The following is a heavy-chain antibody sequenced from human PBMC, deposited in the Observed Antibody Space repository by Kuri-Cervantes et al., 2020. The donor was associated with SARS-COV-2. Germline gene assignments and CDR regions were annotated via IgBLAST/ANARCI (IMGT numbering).Heavy chain of an antibody. CDR3: TTDVNNWFDP. CDR1: GFTFSNAW. J-gene: IGHJ5*02. Sequence: LSLTCAASGFTFSNAWMSWVRQAPGKGLEWVGRIKSKTDGRTTDYAAPVKGRFTISRDDSKNTLYLQTNSLKTEDTAVYYCTTDVNNWFDPWGQGTLVTVSS. V-gene: IGHV3-15*01. CDR2: IKSKTDGRTT.